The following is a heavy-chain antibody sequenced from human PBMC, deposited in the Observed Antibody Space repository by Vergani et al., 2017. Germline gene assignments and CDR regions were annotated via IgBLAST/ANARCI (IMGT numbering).Heavy chain of an antibody. CDR3: ARDREGYSSSWYFDYYGMDV. V-gene: IGHV3-11*06. D-gene: IGHD6-13*01. CDR1: GFTFSDYY. CDR2: ISSSSSYT. Sequence: VQLVESGGGLVKPGGSLRLSCAASGFTFSDYYMSWIRQAPGXGLEWVSYISSSSSYTNYADSVKGRFTISRDNAKNSLYLQMNSLRAEDTAVYYCARDREGYSSSWYFDYYGMDVWGQGTTVTVSS. J-gene: IGHJ6*02.